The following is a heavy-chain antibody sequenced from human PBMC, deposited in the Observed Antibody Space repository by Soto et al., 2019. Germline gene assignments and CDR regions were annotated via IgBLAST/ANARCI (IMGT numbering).Heavy chain of an antibody. J-gene: IGHJ6*02. CDR1: GFTVSSNY. Sequence: GGSLRLSCAASGFTVSSNYMSWVRQAPGKGLEWVSVIYSGGSTYYADSVKGRFTISRDNSKNTLYLQMNSLRAEDTAVYYCAREALGDYVWGSYRSNYYYYYGMDVWGQGTTVTV. CDR2: IYSGGST. V-gene: IGHV3-53*01. CDR3: AREALGDYVWGSYRSNYYYYYGMDV. D-gene: IGHD3-16*02.